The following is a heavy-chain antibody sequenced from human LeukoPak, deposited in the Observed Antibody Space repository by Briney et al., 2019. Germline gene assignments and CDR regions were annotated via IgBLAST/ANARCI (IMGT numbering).Heavy chain of an antibody. V-gene: IGHV1-69*05. CDR2: IIPIFGTA. Sequence: SVKVSCKASGGTFNSYAISWVRQAPGQGLEWMGRIIPIFGTANYAQKFQGRVTITTDESTSTAYMELSSLRSEDTAVYYCARDSGYYYDSSGYYYSYWGQGTLVTVSS. J-gene: IGHJ4*02. D-gene: IGHD3-22*01. CDR3: ARDSGYYYDSSGYYYSY. CDR1: GGTFNSYA.